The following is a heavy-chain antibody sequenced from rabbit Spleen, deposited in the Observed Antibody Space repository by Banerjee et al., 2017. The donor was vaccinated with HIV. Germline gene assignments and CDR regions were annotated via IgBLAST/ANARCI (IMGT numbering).Heavy chain of an antibody. Sequence: QEQLEESGGGLVQPGGSLTLTCKVSGFDFSSSYWIYWVRQAPGKGLEWIARIYAGSSGATYYANWAKGRFTISRTSSTTVTLRMTSLTAADRAAYFCARDLVGVIGWNFYLWGQGTLVTVS. CDR2: IYAGSSGAT. V-gene: IGHV1S45*01. J-gene: IGHJ4*01. D-gene: IGHD1-1*01. CDR1: GFDFSSSYW. CDR3: ARDLVGVIGWNFYL.